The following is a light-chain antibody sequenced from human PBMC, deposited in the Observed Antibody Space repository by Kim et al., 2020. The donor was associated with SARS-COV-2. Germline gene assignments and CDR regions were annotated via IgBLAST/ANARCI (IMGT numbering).Light chain of an antibody. V-gene: IGLV2-14*04. CDR2: DVS. J-gene: IGLJ3*02. CDR1: SRDVGGYKY. CDR3: ASYTSSTFRWV. Sequence: SFTTSCQGASRDVGGYKYVSWYHKNPGKAPKLILYDVSMRPSGASNRFSGSKSGNTASLTISGLQAGDESDYYCASYTSSTFRWVFGGGTQLTVL.